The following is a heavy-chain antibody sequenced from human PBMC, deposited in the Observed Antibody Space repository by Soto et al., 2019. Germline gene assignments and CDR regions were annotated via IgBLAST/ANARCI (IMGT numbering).Heavy chain of an antibody. Sequence: PGGSLRLSCAASGFTFSSYAMSWLRQAPGKGLEWVANIKYDGSEKYYVDSLKGRFTISIDNAKNSLYLQMSSLRAEDTAVYYCAAWPRSNWYDYWGQRTLVTVSS. CDR1: GFTFSSYA. D-gene: IGHD6-13*01. CDR3: AAWPRSNWYDY. CDR2: IKYDGSEK. V-gene: IGHV3-7*03. J-gene: IGHJ4*02.